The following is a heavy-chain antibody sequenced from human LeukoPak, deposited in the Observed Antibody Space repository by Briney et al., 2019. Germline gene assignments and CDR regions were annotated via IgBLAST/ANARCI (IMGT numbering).Heavy chain of an antibody. J-gene: IGHJ4*02. CDR2: IRYDGSNK. CDR1: GFTFSSYG. CDR3: AKGGYCSSTSCPTGYYFDY. Sequence: PGGSRRLSWAASGFTFSSYGMHWVRQAPGKGLEWVAFIRYDGSNKYYADSVKGRFTISRDNSKNTLYLQMNSLRAEDTAVYYCAKGGYCSSTSCPTGYYFDYWGQGTLVTVSS. D-gene: IGHD2-2*01. V-gene: IGHV3-30*02.